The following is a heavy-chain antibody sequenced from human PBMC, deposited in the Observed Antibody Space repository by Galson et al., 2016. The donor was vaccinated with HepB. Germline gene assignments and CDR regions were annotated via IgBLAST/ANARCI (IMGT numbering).Heavy chain of an antibody. CDR3: ASRGGYDAFDI. D-gene: IGHD5-12*01. CDR1: SDTLSNYG. CDR2: VNTYTGDA. J-gene: IGHJ3*02. V-gene: IGHV1-18*01. Sequence: SVKVSCKASSDTLSNYGFSWVRQAPGQGLEWMGGVNTYTGDADYPQRLQDRVTMTTDTSTKTAYMELRSLRSDDTAVYYCASRGGYDAFDIWGQGTMITVSS.